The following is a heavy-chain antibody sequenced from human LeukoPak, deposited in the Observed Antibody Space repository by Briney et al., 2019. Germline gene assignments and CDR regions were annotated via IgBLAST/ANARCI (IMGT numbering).Heavy chain of an antibody. J-gene: IGHJ5*02. CDR1: GYTFTSYA. Sequence: ASVKVSCKASGYTFTSYAMHWVRQAPGQRLEWMGWINAGNDNTKYSQKFQGRVIITRDTSASTAYMELSSLRSEDTAVYYCARSHYYDSSGYYTWGQGTLVTVSS. D-gene: IGHD3-22*01. CDR3: ARSHYYDSSGYYT. CDR2: INAGNDNT. V-gene: IGHV1-3*01.